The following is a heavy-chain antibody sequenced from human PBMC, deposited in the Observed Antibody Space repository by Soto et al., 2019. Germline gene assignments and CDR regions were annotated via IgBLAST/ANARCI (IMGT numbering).Heavy chain of an antibody. J-gene: IGHJ3*02. D-gene: IGHD1-26*01. V-gene: IGHV4-59*01. Sequence: QVQLQESGPGLVKPSETLSLTCTVSGGSISSYYWSWIRQPPGKGLEWIGYIYYSGSTNYNPSLKSRVTISVDTSKNQFSLKLSSVTAADTAVYYCARDPIEDSGSQNDAFDIWGQGTMVTVSS. CDR1: GGSISSYY. CDR2: IYYSGST. CDR3: ARDPIEDSGSQNDAFDI.